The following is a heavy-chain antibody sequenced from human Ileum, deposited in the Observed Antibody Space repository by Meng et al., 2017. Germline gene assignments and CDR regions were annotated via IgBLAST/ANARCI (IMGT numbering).Heavy chain of an antibody. Sequence: QVQLVQSVAEVKKPGASVTVSCKTFGYTFNDYYMYWVRQAPGQGLEWMGWIDPRTGDTRYTQKLQGRVTMTRDTSISTVYMEVTNLRDDDTAVYYCARDLAGLGGYWGQGTLVTVSS. V-gene: IGHV1-2*02. CDR1: GYTFNDYY. J-gene: IGHJ4*02. D-gene: IGHD6-19*01. CDR2: IDPRTGDT. CDR3: ARDLAGLGGY.